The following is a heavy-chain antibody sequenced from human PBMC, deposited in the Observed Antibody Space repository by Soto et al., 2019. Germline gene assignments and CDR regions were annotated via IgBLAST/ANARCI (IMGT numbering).Heavy chain of an antibody. Sequence: SETLSLTCTVSGGSISSYYWSWIRQPPGKGLEWIGYIYYSGSTNYNPSLKSRVTISVDTSKNQFSLKLSSVTAADTAVYYFGRHDPDILITFGGVTFDPWGQGTLVTVSS. CDR1: GGSISSYY. J-gene: IGHJ5*02. CDR3: GRHDPDILITFGGVTFDP. D-gene: IGHD3-16*01. V-gene: IGHV4-59*08. CDR2: IYYSGST.